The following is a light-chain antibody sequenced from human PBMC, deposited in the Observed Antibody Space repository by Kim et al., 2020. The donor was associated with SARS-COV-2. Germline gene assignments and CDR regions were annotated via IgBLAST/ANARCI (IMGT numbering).Light chain of an antibody. Sequence: QSALTQPASVSGSPGQSITISCTGTSSDVGGYNYVSWYQQHPGKAPKLMISDVNKRPSGVSNRFSGSKSGNTASLTISGLQAEDEADYYCSSYTSSSTFVVFGGGTQLTVL. J-gene: IGLJ2*01. CDR1: SSDVGGYNY. CDR2: DVN. V-gene: IGLV2-14*01. CDR3: SSYTSSSTFVV.